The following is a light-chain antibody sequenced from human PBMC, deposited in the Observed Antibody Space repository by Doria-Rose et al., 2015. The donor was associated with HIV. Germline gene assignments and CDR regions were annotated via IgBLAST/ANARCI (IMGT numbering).Light chain of an antibody. V-gene: IGKV3-11*01. J-gene: IGKJ4*01. CDR1: QSVSSY. CDR3: QQRSNWRLT. Sequence: ILSMSPGERATLSCRASQSVSSYLAWYQQKPGQAPRLLMYDASNRATGIPARFSGSGSGTDFTLTISSLEPEDFAVYYCQQRSNWRLTFGGGTKVEIK. CDR2: DAS.